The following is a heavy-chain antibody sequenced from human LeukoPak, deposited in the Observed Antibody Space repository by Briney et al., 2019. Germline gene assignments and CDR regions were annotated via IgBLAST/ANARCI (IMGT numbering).Heavy chain of an antibody. CDR1: GFTSSNYW. Sequence: GGSLRLSCAASGFTSSNYWMHWVRQAPAKGLVWVSRINRDGSSTNYADSVRGRFTIPRDNAKNTLYLQMNSLRAEDTAVYYCARLYCGGDCYSGRFDYWGQGTLVTVSS. J-gene: IGHJ4*02. CDR2: INRDGSST. CDR3: ARLYCGGDCYSGRFDY. V-gene: IGHV3-74*01. D-gene: IGHD2-21*02.